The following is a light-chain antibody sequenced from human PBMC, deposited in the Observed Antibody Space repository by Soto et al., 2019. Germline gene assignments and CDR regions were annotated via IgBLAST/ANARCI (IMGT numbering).Light chain of an antibody. J-gene: IGLJ1*01. Sequence: QSALTQPPSVSGSPGQSVTISCTGTSSDVGTYNRVSWYQQPPGTAPKLIIYEVSYRPSGLSSRFSGSKSGNTASLTISGLQAEDEADYYCCSYTRTSISVFGTGTKLTVL. CDR3: CSYTRTSISV. CDR1: SSDVGTYNR. V-gene: IGLV2-18*02. CDR2: EVS.